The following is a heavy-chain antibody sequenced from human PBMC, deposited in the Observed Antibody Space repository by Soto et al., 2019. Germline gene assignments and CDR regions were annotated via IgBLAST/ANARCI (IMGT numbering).Heavy chain of an antibody. J-gene: IGHJ3*02. Sequence: GASVKVSCKASGYTFTGYYMHWVRQAPGQGLEWMGWINPNSGGTNYAQKFQGRVTMTRDTSISTAYMELSRLRSDDTAVYYCARPRSYYYDSSAERAFDIWGQGTMVTVSS. CDR3: ARPRSYYYDSSAERAFDI. D-gene: IGHD3-22*01. V-gene: IGHV1-2*02. CDR1: GYTFTGYY. CDR2: INPNSGGT.